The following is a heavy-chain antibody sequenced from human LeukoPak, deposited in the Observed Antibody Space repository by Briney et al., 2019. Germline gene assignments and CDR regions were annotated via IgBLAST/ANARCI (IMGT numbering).Heavy chain of an antibody. V-gene: IGHV4-4*07. CDR3: ARGPPPDFDY. CDR1: GGSISSYY. Sequence: SETLSLTCTVSGGSISSYYWSWVRQPAGKGLEWIGRIHPSGSTNYNPSLKSRVTLSVDTSKNQFSLKLSSVTAADTAVYYCARGPPPDFDYWGRGTLVTVSS. J-gene: IGHJ4*02. CDR2: IHPSGST.